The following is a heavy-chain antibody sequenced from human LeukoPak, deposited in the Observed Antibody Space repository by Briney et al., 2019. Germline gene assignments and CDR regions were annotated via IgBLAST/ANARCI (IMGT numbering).Heavy chain of an antibody. CDR2: ISGSGGST. Sequence: GGSLRLSCAASGFTFSSYAMSWVRQAPGKGLEWVSAISGSGGSTYYADSVKGRFTISRDNSKNTLYLQMNSLRAEDTAVYYCARGPSITMVRGVISRSYNWFDPWGQGTLVTVSS. CDR1: GFTFSSYA. V-gene: IGHV3-23*01. D-gene: IGHD3-10*01. J-gene: IGHJ5*02. CDR3: ARGPSITMVRGVISRSYNWFDP.